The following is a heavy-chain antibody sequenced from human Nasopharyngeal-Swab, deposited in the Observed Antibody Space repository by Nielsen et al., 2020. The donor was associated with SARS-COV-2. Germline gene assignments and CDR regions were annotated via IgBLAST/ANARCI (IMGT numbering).Heavy chain of an antibody. CDR2: IKQDGSEK. V-gene: IGHV3-7*01. CDR3: GKDSGRRFDY. Sequence: GGSLRLSCAASGFTFSSYWMSWVRQAPGKGLEWVANIKQDGSEKYYVDSVKGRFTISRDNAKNSLYLQMNNLRAEDTAVYYCGKDSGRRFDYWGQGTLVTVSS. J-gene: IGHJ4*02. CDR1: GFTFSSYW.